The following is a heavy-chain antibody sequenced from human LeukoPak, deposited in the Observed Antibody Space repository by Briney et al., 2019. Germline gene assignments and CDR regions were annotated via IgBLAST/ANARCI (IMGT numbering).Heavy chain of an antibody. Sequence: SETLSLTCAVYGGSFSGYYWSWIRQPPGKGLEWIGEINHSGSTDYNPSLKSRVTISVDTSKNQFSLKLSSVTAADTAVYYCARGLGFDYWGQGTLVTVSS. CDR3: ARGLGFDY. V-gene: IGHV4-34*01. CDR1: GGSFSGYY. D-gene: IGHD7-27*01. J-gene: IGHJ4*02. CDR2: INHSGST.